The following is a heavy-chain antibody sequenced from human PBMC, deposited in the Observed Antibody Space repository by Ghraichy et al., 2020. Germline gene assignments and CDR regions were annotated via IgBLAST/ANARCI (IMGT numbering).Heavy chain of an antibody. CDR2: ISYDGSNK. Sequence: GGSLRLSCAASGFTFSSYGMHWVRQAPGKGLEWVAVISYDGSNKYYADYVKGRFTISRDNSKNTLYLQMNSLRAEDTAVYYCAKDLFHIGVRLGETSTYYYGMDVWGQGTTVTVSS. CDR3: AKDLFHIGVRLGETSTYYYGMDV. D-gene: IGHD3-16*01. J-gene: IGHJ6*02. CDR1: GFTFSSYG. V-gene: IGHV3-30*18.